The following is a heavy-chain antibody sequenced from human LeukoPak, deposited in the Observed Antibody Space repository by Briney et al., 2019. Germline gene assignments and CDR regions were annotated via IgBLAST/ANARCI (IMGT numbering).Heavy chain of an antibody. J-gene: IGHJ2*01. D-gene: IGHD6-19*01. CDR2: INPNSGGT. CDR3: ARYSSGWYFDL. Sequence: ASVKVSCKSSGYTFTGYYMLWVRQAPGQGLEWMGWINPNSGGTNYAQKFQGRVTMTRDTSISTAYMELTRLRSDDTAGYYCARYSSGWYFDLWSRGTLVTVSS. CDR1: GYTFTGYY. V-gene: IGHV1-2*02.